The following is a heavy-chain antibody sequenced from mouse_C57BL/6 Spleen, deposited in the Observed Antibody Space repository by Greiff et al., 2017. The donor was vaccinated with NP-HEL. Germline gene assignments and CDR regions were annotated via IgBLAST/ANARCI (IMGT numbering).Heavy chain of an antibody. V-gene: IGHV2-2*01. CDR1: GFSLTSYG. Sequence: VQLQQSGPGLVQPSQSLSITCTVSGFSLTSYGVHWVRQSPGKGLEWLGVIWSGGSTDYNAAFISRLSISKDNSKSQVFFKMNSLQADDTAIYYCARRISPSYYYGSSYYAMDYWGQGTSVTVSS. J-gene: IGHJ4*01. CDR3: ARRISPSYYYGSSYYAMDY. CDR2: IWSGGST. D-gene: IGHD1-1*01.